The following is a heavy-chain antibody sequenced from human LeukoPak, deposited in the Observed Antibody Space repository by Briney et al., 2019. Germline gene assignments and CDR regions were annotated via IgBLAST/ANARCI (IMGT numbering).Heavy chain of an antibody. CDR2: MYPNSGNT. D-gene: IGHD3-3*01. V-gene: IGHV1-8*03. Sequence: ASVKVSCKASGYTVTSYDINWVRQATGQGLEWMGWMYPNSGNTGYAQKFQGRVTITRNTSISTAYMELSSLRSEDTAVYYCARGNVLRFLEWLFSAFDIWGQGTMVTVSS. J-gene: IGHJ3*02. CDR1: GYTVTSYD. CDR3: ARGNVLRFLEWLFSAFDI.